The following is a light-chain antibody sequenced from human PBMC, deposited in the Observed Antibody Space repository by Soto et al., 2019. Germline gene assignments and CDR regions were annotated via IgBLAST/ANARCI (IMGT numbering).Light chain of an antibody. CDR1: STDIGRYNY. CDR3: SSYTSSSTYV. Sequence: QPVLTPPASVSGSPGQSITISCTGTSTDIGRYNYVSWYQQHPGKAPKLMIYDVSNRPSGVSNRFSGSKSGNTASLTISGLQAEDEADYYCSSYTSSSTYVFGTGTKVTVL. J-gene: IGLJ1*01. CDR2: DVS. V-gene: IGLV2-14*03.